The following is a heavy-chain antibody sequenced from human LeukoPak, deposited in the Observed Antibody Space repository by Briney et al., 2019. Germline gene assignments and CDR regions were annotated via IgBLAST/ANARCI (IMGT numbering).Heavy chain of an antibody. Sequence: GGSLRLSCAPSGFTFNIYEMHWVRQAPGKGLEGVSYISSSGSTIYYADSVKGRFTISRDNAKNSLYLQMNSLRDEDPAVLYYSSDLLDMIVVVGDVYYYYYMDVWGKGTTVTVSS. CDR3: SSDLLDMIVVVGDVYYYYYMDV. CDR1: GFTFNIYE. J-gene: IGHJ6*03. CDR2: ISSSGSTI. D-gene: IGHD2-15*01. V-gene: IGHV3-48*03.